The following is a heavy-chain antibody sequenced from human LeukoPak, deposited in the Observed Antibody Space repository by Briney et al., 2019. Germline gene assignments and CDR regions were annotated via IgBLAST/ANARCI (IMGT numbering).Heavy chain of an antibody. J-gene: IGHJ4*02. CDR3: ARDLYGSGSYYFDY. D-gene: IGHD3-10*01. Sequence: GGSLRLSCAASGFSVSNYYMSWVRQPPGKGLEWVSGTGGSGGSIYYADSVKGRFTISRDNPKNTLYLQMNSLRGEDTAVYYCARDLYGSGSYYFDYWGQGTLVTVSS. CDR2: TGGSGGSI. V-gene: IGHV3-23*01. CDR1: GFSVSNYY.